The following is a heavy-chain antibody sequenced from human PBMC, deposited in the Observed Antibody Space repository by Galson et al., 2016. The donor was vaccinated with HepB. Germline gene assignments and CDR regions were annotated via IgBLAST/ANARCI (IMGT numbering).Heavy chain of an antibody. CDR3: AKTNEQGAYGGSDMISAYFAD. J-gene: IGHJ4*02. CDR2: VYPNDLDT. V-gene: IGHV5-51*01. D-gene: IGHD4-23*01. CDR1: GYSFVHYW. Sequence: QSGAEVTKPGESLKISCQASGYSFVHYWLGWVRQMPGKGLEWMGIVYPNDLDTRYSPSFQGQVTISVDSSLTTTYLQWDSLKTSDTAIYYCAKTNEQGAYGGSDMISAYFADWGQGTLVTVSS.